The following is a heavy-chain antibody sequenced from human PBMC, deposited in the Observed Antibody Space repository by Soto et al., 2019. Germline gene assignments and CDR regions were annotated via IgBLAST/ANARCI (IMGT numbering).Heavy chain of an antibody. D-gene: IGHD1-7*01. CDR3: AKGWNYHLDVYYYGMDV. Sequence: EVQLLESGGGLVQPGGSLRLSCAASGFTFSSYAMSWVRQAPGKGLEWVSAISGSGGSTYYADSVKGRFTISRDNSKNTLYLQMNSLRAEDTAVYYCAKGWNYHLDVYYYGMDVWGQGTTVTVSS. CDR1: GFTFSSYA. V-gene: IGHV3-23*01. CDR2: ISGSGGST. J-gene: IGHJ6*02.